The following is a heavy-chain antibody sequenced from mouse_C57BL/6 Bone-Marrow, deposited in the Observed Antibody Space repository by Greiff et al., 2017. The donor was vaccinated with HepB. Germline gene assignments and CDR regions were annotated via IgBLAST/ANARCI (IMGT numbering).Heavy chain of an antibody. CDR2: IYPGDGDT. CDR3: ARGDYSNPWFAY. J-gene: IGHJ3*01. Sequence: VQLQQSGPELVKPGASVKISCKASGYAFSSSWMNWVKQRPGKGLEWIGRIYPGDGDTNYNGKFKGKATLTADKSSSTAYTQLSSLTSEDSAVYFCARGDYSNPWFAYWGQGTLVTVSA. D-gene: IGHD2-5*01. CDR1: GYAFSSSW. V-gene: IGHV1-82*01.